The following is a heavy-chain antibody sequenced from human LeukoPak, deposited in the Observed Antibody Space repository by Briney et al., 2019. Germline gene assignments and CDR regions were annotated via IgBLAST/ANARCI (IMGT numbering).Heavy chain of an antibody. J-gene: IGHJ5*02. CDR1: GFTFSSYA. Sequence: GGSLRLSCAASGFTFSSYAMSWVRQAPGKGLEWVANIKQDGSEKYYVDSVKGRFTISRDNAKNSLYLQMNSLRAEDTAVYYCAREGLYCSSTSCKNWFDPWGQGTLVTVSS. CDR3: AREGLYCSSTSCKNWFDP. V-gene: IGHV3-7*01. D-gene: IGHD2-2*01. CDR2: IKQDGSEK.